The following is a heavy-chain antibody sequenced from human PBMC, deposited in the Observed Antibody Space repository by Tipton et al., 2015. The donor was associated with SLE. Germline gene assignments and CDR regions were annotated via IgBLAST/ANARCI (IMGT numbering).Heavy chain of an antibody. CDR2: IRFDGSDK. J-gene: IGHJ3*02. CDR1: GFTFRSYG. CDR3: AKMGRAFDI. D-gene: IGHD1-26*01. V-gene: IGHV3-30*02. Sequence: SGFTFRSYGMHWARQAPGKGLEWVALIRFDGSDKYYADSVKGRFTISRDNSKNTLYLQMNSLRAEDTAVYYCAKMGRAFDIWGQGTMVTVSS.